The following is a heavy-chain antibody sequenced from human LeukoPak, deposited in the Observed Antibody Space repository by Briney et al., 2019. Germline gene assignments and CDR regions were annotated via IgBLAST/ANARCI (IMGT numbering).Heavy chain of an antibody. CDR2: ITGSGGNT. J-gene: IGHJ5*02. CDR1: GFTFSTYA. D-gene: IGHD6-13*01. V-gene: IGHV3-23*01. CDR3: AKESPVAATGRSWFDP. Sequence: GGSLRLSCAASGFTFSTYAMSWVRQAPGKGLEWVSTITGSGGNTYYADSVKGRFTISRDNSKNTLYLQMNSLRAEDTAIYYCAKESPVAATGRSWFDPWGQGTLVTVSS.